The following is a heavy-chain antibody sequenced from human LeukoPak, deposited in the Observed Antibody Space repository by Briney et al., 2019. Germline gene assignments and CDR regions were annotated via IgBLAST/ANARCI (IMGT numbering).Heavy chain of an antibody. Sequence: PSQTLSLTCTVSGGSISSGSYYWSWIRQPAGKGLEWIGRIYTSGSTNYNPSLKSRVTISVDTSKNQFSLKLSSVTAADTAVYYCARGQYYDFWSGSPGNFDIWGQGTMVTVSS. CDR1: GGSISSGSYY. CDR2: IYTSGST. CDR3: ARGQYYDFWSGSPGNFDI. D-gene: IGHD3-3*01. V-gene: IGHV4-61*02. J-gene: IGHJ3*02.